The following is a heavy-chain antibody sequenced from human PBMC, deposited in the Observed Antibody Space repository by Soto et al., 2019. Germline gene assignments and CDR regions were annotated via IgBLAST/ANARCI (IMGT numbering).Heavy chain of an antibody. CDR2: IYYSGST. Sequence: LETLSLTCTVSGGSISSSSYHWGWIRQPPGKGLEWIGSIYYSGSTYYNPSLKSRVTISVDTSKNQFSLKLSSVTAADTAVYYCARHPPSGLIYYMDVWGKGTTVTVSS. CDR1: GGSISSSSYH. CDR3: ARHPPSGLIYYMDV. V-gene: IGHV4-39*01. D-gene: IGHD3-3*01. J-gene: IGHJ6*03.